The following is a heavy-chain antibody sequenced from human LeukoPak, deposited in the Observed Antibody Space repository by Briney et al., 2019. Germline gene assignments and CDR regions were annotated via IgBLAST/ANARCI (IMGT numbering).Heavy chain of an antibody. V-gene: IGHV3-33*01. J-gene: IGHJ4*02. CDR2: IWYDGSNK. Sequence: PGRSLRLSCAASGFTFSSYGMHWVRQAPGKGLEWVAVIWYDGSNKYYADSVKGRFTISRDNSKNMLFLQMNSLGAEDTAVYYCARDLPPDYWGQGTLVTVSS. CDR3: ARDLPPDY. CDR1: GFTFSSYG.